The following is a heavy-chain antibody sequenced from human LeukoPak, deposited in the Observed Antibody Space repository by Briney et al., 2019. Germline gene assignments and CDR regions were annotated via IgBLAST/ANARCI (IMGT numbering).Heavy chain of an antibody. V-gene: IGHV3-21*01. CDR2: ISSSSSYI. J-gene: IGHJ4*02. D-gene: IGHD5/OR15-5a*01. Sequence: PGGSLRLSCAASGLTFSSYSMNWVRQAPGKGLEWVSSISSSSSYIYYADSVKGRFTISRDNAKNSLYQQMNSLRAEDTAVYYCARDRIYLFDYWGQGTLVTVSS. CDR1: GLTFSSYS. CDR3: ARDRIYLFDY.